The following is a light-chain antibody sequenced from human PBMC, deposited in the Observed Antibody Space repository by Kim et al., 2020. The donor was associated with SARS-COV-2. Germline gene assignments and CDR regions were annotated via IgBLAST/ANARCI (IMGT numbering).Light chain of an antibody. V-gene: IGLV3-1*01. CDR2: QDS. CDR1: KLGNKY. Sequence: SVSPVQTASITCSGDKLGNKYACWYQQRPSQSPVMVIYQDSKRPSGVPERFSGSNSGNTATLTISGTQAMDEADYYCQAWDSSTVVFGGGTQLTVL. J-gene: IGLJ2*01. CDR3: QAWDSSTVV.